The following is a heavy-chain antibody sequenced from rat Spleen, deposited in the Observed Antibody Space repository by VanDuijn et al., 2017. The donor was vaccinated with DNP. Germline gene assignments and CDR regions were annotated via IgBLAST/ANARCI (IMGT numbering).Heavy chain of an antibody. CDR2: INSAGST. J-gene: IGHJ1*01. CDR1: GYSITSCCR. Sequence: EVQLQESGPGLVKPSQSLSLTCSVTGYSITSCCRWTWIRKFPGHKLEWMGYINSAGSTSYNPSLKSRISITRDTSKNQFFLQLNSVTTEDTATYYCARGSTSIYWYFDFWGPGTMVTVSS. V-gene: IGHV3-3*01. D-gene: IGHD3-1*01. CDR3: ARGSTSIYWYFDF.